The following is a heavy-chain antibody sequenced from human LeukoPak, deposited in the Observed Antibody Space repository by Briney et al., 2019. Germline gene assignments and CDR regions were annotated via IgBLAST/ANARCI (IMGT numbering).Heavy chain of an antibody. CDR2: IIPIFGTA. CDR3: AREGSGGANPYGMDV. J-gene: IGHJ6*02. V-gene: IGHV1-69*01. Sequence: SVKVSCKASGGTFSSYAISWVRQAPGQGLEWMGGIIPIFGTANYAQKFQGRVTITADESTSTAYMELSSLRSEDTAVYYYAREGSGGANPYGMDVWGQGTTVTVSS. D-gene: IGHD4-23*01. CDR1: GGTFSSYA.